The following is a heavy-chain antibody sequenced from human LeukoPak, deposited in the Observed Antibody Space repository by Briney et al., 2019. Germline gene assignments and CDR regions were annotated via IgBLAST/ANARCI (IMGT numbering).Heavy chain of an antibody. D-gene: IGHD6-19*01. CDR1: GFTFSSYE. Sequence: PGGSLRLSCAASGFTFSSYEMNWVRQAPGKGLEWVSYISSSGSTIYYADSVKGRFTISRDNAKNSLYLQMNSLRAEDTAVYYCARTGYSSGWYVSPDFDYWGQGTLVTVSS. CDR2: ISSSGSTI. CDR3: ARTGYSSGWYVSPDFDY. V-gene: IGHV3-48*03. J-gene: IGHJ4*02.